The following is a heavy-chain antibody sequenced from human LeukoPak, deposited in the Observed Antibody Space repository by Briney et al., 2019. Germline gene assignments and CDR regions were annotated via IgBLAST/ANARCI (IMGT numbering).Heavy chain of an antibody. D-gene: IGHD3-22*01. CDR3: ARDKYYDSSGYYHLRYFDY. Sequence: SQTLSLTCAISGDSVSSNSAAWNWIRQSPSRGLEWLGRTYYRSKWYNDYAVSVKSRITINPDTSKNQFSLQLNSVTPEDTAVYYCARDKYYDSSGYYHLRYFDYWGQGTLVTVSS. CDR2: TYYRSKWYN. CDR1: GDSVSSNSAA. J-gene: IGHJ4*02. V-gene: IGHV6-1*01.